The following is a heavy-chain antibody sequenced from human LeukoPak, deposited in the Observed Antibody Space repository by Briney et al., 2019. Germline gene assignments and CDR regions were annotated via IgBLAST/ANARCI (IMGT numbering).Heavy chain of an antibody. D-gene: IGHD3-10*01. V-gene: IGHV1-69*13. CDR1: GYTFTSYD. Sequence: SVKVSCKASGYTFTSYDINWVRQAPGQGLEWMGGIIPIFGTTDYAQKFQGRVTITADESTSTAYMELSSLRSEDTAVYYCAGTLVGTMVRGVPTAFDIWGQGTKVTVSS. CDR2: IIPIFGTT. CDR3: AGTLVGTMVRGVPTAFDI. J-gene: IGHJ3*02.